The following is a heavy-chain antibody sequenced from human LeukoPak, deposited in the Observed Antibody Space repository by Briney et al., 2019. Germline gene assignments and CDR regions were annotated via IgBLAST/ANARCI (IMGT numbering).Heavy chain of an antibody. CDR3: ARQHVRYAFDI. Sequence: GSLRLSCAASGFTFSSYSMNWIRQPPGKGLEWIGSIYYSGSTYYNPSLKSRVTISVDTSKNQFSLKLSSVTAADTAVYYCARQHVRYAFDIWGQGTMVTVSS. CDR2: IYYSGST. J-gene: IGHJ3*02. CDR1: GFTFSSYS. D-gene: IGHD3-16*01. V-gene: IGHV4-39*01.